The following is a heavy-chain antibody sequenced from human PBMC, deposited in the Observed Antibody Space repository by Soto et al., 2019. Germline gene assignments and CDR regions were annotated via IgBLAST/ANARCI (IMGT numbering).Heavy chain of an antibody. CDR2: IYNTGTT. CDR3: ARRQGYSYAEPYYYYGMDV. Sequence: SETLCLTYTVSGGSTTTGSFYWTWIRQHPGKGLEWIGYIYNTGTTFYDPSLKSRVSISLAPSEDQFSLKLSSVTAADTAIYYCARRQGYSYAEPYYYYGMDVWGQGTTVTVSS. J-gene: IGHJ6*02. D-gene: IGHD5-18*01. V-gene: IGHV4-31*03. CDR1: GGSTTTGSFY.